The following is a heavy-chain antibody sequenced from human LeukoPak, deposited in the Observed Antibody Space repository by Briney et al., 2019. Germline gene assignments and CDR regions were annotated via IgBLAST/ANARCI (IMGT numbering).Heavy chain of an antibody. V-gene: IGHV3-7*01. CDR2: IKQDGSEK. CDR3: AREKEGYCSRTSCYLDYYYYYMDV. Sequence: EGSLRLSCAASGFTFSRYWMTWVRQAPGKGLEWVANIKQDGSEKYYVDSVKGRFTIPRDNAKNSLYLQMNSLRAEDTAVYYCAREKEGYCSRTSCYLDYYYYYMDVWGKGTTVTISS. CDR1: GFTFSRYW. J-gene: IGHJ6*03. D-gene: IGHD2-2*01.